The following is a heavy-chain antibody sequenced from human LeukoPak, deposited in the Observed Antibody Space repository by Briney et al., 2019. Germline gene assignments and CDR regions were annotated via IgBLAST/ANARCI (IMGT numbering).Heavy chain of an antibody. CDR3: ARDLDYGGYSNFDY. CDR2: IKSDGSSI. D-gene: IGHD4-23*01. Sequence: GGSLRLSCAASGFTVSSNYMHWVRQAPGKGLVWVSRIKSDGSSIRYADSVKGRFTISRDNAKNTLYLQMNSLRAEDTAVYYCARDLDYGGYSNFDYWGQGTLVTVSS. CDR1: GFTVSSNY. V-gene: IGHV3-74*01. J-gene: IGHJ4*02.